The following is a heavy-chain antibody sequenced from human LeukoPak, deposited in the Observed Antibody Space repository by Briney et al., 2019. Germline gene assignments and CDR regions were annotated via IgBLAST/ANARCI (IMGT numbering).Heavy chain of an antibody. CDR3: AREGPYGDYFDY. CDR2: ISSSSSYI. V-gene: IGHV3-21*01. D-gene: IGHD4-17*01. CDR1: GFTFSSYS. J-gene: IGHJ4*02. Sequence: GGSLRLSCAASGFTFSSYSTNWVRQAPGKGLEWVSSISSSSSYIYYADSVKGRFTISRDNAKNSLYLQMNSLRAEDTAVYYCAREGPYGDYFDYWGQGTLVTVSS.